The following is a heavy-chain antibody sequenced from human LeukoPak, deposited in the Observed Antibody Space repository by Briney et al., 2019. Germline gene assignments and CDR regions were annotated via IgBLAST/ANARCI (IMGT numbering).Heavy chain of an antibody. CDR1: GFTFSNAR. CDR2: IKSKTDGGTT. J-gene: IGHJ3*02. D-gene: IGHD2-2*01. Sequence: GGSLRLSCAASGFTFSNARMSWVRQAPGKGLEWVGRIKSKTDGGTTDYAAPVKGRFTISRDDSKNTLYLQMNSLKTEDTAVYYCTTTSVVPAAMDAFDIWGQGTMVTVSS. CDR3: TTTSVVPAAMDAFDI. V-gene: IGHV3-15*01.